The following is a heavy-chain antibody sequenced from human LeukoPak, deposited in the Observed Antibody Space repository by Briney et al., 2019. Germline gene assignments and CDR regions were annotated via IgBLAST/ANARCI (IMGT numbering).Heavy chain of an antibody. CDR1: GFTFSSYS. CDR2: ISSSSSTI. V-gene: IGHV3-48*01. Sequence: GGSLRLSCAASGFTFSSYSMNWVRQAPGKGLEWVSYISSSSSTIYNADSVKGRSTISRDNAKNALYLQMNSLRAEDTAVYYCARVATFNYYYYMDVWGKGTTVTVSS. D-gene: IGHD5-24*01. J-gene: IGHJ6*03. CDR3: ARVATFNYYYYMDV.